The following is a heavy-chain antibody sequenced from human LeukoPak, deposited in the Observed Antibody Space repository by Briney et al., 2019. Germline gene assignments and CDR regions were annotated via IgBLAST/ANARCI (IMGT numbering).Heavy chain of an antibody. J-gene: IGHJ6*02. D-gene: IGHD6-13*01. V-gene: IGHV4-34*01. CDR3: ARGIVGSWSLVWYYYGMDV. Sequence: SETLSLTCAVYGGSFSGYYWSWIRQPPGKGLEWIGEINHSGSTNYNPSLKSRVTISVDTSKNQFSLKLSSVTAADTAVYYCARGIVGSWSLVWYYYGMDVWGQGTTVTVSS. CDR2: INHSGST. CDR1: GGSFSGYY.